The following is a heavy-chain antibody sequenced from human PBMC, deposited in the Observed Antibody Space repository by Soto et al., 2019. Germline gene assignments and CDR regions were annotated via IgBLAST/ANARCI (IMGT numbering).Heavy chain of an antibody. Sequence: GGSLRLSCAASGFTFSSYAMTWVRQAPGKGLEWVSSISGSGGDTYYADSVKGRFTISRDISKNILYLQMNSLRAEDTAVYYCGKDFSVVYYAFACWGQGTLVTVPS. CDR2: ISGSGGDT. J-gene: IGHJ4*02. CDR1: GFTFSSYA. CDR3: GKDFSVVYYAFAC. V-gene: IGHV3-23*01. D-gene: IGHD3-22*01.